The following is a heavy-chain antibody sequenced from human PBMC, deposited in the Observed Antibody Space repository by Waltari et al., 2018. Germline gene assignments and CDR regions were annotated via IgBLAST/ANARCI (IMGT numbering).Heavy chain of an antibody. Sequence: QVQLQESGPGLVKPSETLSLTCTVSGGSISNYFWSWIRQPAGKGLEWIGRIYTSENTIYNPSFKSRVTMSVDTSKTQFSLKLNSVTAADTAVYYCARYGQQPGFDYWGQGTLVTVSS. J-gene: IGHJ4*02. D-gene: IGHD6-13*01. V-gene: IGHV4-4*07. CDR2: IYTSENT. CDR3: ARYGQQPGFDY. CDR1: GGSISNYF.